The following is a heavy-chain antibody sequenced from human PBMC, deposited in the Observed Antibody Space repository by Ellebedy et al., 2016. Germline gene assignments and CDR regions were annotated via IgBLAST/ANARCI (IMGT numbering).Heavy chain of an antibody. V-gene: IGHV3-15*01. CDR2: IKSKTDGGAA. J-gene: IGHJ5*02. Sequence: GGSLRLSRAASGFTFSNAWMNWVRQAPGKGLEWVGRIKSKTDGGAADYAASVKGRFTISRDDSKNTLYLQMNSLKTEDTAVYFCTTVYRYNYDSAWGQGTLVTVSS. CDR1: GFTFSNAW. CDR3: TTVYRYNYDSA. D-gene: IGHD5-18*01.